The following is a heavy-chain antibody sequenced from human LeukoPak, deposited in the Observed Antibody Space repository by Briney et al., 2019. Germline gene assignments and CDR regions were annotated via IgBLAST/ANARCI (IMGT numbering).Heavy chain of an antibody. D-gene: IGHD3-10*01. Sequence: GGSLRLSCVASGFTFTRNWMSWVRQAPGKGLEWVANIKQDGSEKYYVDSVKGRFTISRDNAKNSLYLQMNSLRAEDTAVYYCAREGFMDYFDYWGQGTLVTVSS. J-gene: IGHJ4*02. CDR1: GFTFTRNW. V-gene: IGHV3-7*01. CDR2: IKQDGSEK. CDR3: AREGFMDYFDY.